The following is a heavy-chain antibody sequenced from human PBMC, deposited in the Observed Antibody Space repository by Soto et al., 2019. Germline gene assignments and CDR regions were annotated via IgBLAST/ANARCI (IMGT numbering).Heavy chain of an antibody. CDR2: ISAYNGNT. Sequence: ASVKVSCKASGYTFTSYGISWVRQAPGQGLEWMGWISAYNGNTNYAQKLQGRVTMTTDTSTSTAYMELRSLRSDDTAVYYCAREGSVVVVITRGAFDIWGQGTMVTVSS. J-gene: IGHJ3*02. CDR1: GYTFTSYG. D-gene: IGHD3-22*01. CDR3: AREGSVVVVITRGAFDI. V-gene: IGHV1-18*01.